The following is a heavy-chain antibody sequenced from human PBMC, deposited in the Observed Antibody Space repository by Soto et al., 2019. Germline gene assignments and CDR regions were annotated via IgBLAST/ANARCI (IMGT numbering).Heavy chain of an antibody. CDR1: GITFSRYA. CDR3: ARERAHRDYFDY. J-gene: IGHJ4*02. CDR2: ISNDGALK. Sequence: QVQLVESGGGVVPPGRSLRLSCAASGITFSRYAMHWVRQAPGKGLEWVAVISNDGALKFYADSVKGRFTISRDNSKSTLYLQMDSLRADDTAVYYWARERAHRDYFDYWGQGTLLTVSS. V-gene: IGHV3-30-3*01.